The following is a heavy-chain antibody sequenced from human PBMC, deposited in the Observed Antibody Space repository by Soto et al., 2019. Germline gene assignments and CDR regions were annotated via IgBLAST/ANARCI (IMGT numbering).Heavy chain of an antibody. Sequence: QVQLVQSGAEVKKPGSSVNVSCKAPGGTLSSYPINWVRQAPGQGLEWMGGIIPIFGSANYAPKFQGRVTISADESTSTAYMEVSSLRSEDTAVYYCAGTREIPYYHGMDVWGQGNTVSDS. J-gene: IGHJ6*02. CDR1: GGTLSSYP. V-gene: IGHV1-69*01. CDR3: AGTREIPYYHGMDV. CDR2: IIPIFGSA. D-gene: IGHD2-2*02.